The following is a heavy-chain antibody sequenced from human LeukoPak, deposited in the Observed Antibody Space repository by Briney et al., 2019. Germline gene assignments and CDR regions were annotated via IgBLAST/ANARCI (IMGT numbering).Heavy chain of an antibody. V-gene: IGHV3-30*03. J-gene: IGHJ4*02. CDR3: ARDDRGSGLGPPHDY. CDR2: ISHDENDK. CDR1: GFTFSNYG. Sequence: GGSLRLSCAASGFTFSNYGMHWVRQAPGKGLEWVAVISHDENDKYYADSVQGRFTISRDSSKNTLSLQMDSLRAEDTAVYYCARDDRGSGLGPPHDYWGPGTLVTVSS. D-gene: IGHD3-16*01.